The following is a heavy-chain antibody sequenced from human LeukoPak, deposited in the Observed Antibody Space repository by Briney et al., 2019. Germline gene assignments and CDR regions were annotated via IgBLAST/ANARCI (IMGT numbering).Heavy chain of an antibody. V-gene: IGHV3-74*01. CDR2: INNDGSTT. CDR3: ACYGIVPPY. J-gene: IGHJ4*02. Sequence: GGSLRLSCAASGFTFSSYWMHWVRQAPGKGLVWVSHINNDGSTTSCADSVKGRFTISRDNAKNTLYLQMNSLRTEDTAVYYCACYGIVPPYWGQGTLVTVSS. D-gene: IGHD2-2*01. CDR1: GFTFSSYW.